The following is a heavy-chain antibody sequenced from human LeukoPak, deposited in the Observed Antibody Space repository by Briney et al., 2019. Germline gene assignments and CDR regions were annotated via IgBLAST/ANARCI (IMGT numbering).Heavy chain of an antibody. Sequence: PSETLSLTCTVSGGSISSGGYYWSWIRQHPGKGLEWIGYIYYSGSTYYNPSLKSRVTISVDTSKNQFSLKLSSVTAADTAVYYCARVIPKDTAMVTGFDYWGQGTLVTVSS. CDR3: ARVIPKDTAMVTGFDY. J-gene: IGHJ4*02. D-gene: IGHD5-18*01. CDR1: GGSISSGGYY. V-gene: IGHV4-31*03. CDR2: IYYSGST.